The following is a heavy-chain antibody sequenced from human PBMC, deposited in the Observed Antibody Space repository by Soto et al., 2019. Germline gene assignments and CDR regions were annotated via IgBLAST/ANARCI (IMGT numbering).Heavy chain of an antibody. D-gene: IGHD2-21*01. Sequence: GGSLRLSCAASGFTFSNAWMSWVRQAPGKGLEWVGRIKSKTDGGTTDYAAPVKGRFTISRDDSKNTLYLQMNSLKTEDTAVYYCTTGLYCGGDCYFLAFDIWGQGTMVTVSS. J-gene: IGHJ3*02. CDR2: IKSKTDGGTT. CDR3: TTGLYCGGDCYFLAFDI. V-gene: IGHV3-15*01. CDR1: GFTFSNAW.